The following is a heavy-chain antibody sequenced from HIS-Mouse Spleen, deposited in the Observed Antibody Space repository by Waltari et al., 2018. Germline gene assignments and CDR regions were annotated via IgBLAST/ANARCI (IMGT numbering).Heavy chain of an antibody. V-gene: IGHV3-21*01. D-gene: IGHD6-13*01. CDR1: GFTFSSYS. CDR2: ISSSSSYI. Sequence: EVQLVESGGGLVKPGGSLRLSCAASGFTFSSYSMNWVRQAPGKGLEWVFSISSSSSYIYYADSLKGRFTISRDNAKNSLYLQMNSLRAEDTAVYYCARSRAPIAADAVDIWGQGTMVTVSS. J-gene: IGHJ3*02. CDR3: ARSRAPIAADAVDI.